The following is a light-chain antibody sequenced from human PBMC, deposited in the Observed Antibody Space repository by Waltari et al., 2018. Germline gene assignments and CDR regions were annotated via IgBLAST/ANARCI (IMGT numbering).Light chain of an antibody. CDR3: QQRSNWPLT. J-gene: IGKJ4*01. Sequence: EIVLTQSPATLYLSRGERANLPCRASQSVSSYLTWYQQKPCQAPRLLIYDASNRATCIPARFSGSGSGTDFTLTISSLEPEDFAVYYCQQRSNWPLTFGGGTQVEIK. V-gene: IGKV3-11*01. CDR2: DAS. CDR1: QSVSSY.